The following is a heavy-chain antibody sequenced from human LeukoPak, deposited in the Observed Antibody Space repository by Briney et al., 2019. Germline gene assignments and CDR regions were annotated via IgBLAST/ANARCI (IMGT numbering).Heavy chain of an antibody. CDR1: GYTFTSYG. CDR3: ARTKWELPYYYYYYMDV. CDR2: ISAYNGNT. D-gene: IGHD1-26*01. J-gene: IGHJ6*03. Sequence: GASVKVSCKASGYTFTSYGISWVRQAPGQGLEWMGWISAYNGNTNYAQKLQGRVTMTTDTSTSTAYMELRSLRSEDTAVYYCARTKWELPYYYYYYMDVWGKGTTVTISS. V-gene: IGHV1-18*01.